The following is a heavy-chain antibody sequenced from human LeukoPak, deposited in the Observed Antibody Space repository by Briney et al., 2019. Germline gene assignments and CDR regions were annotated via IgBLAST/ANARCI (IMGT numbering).Heavy chain of an antibody. CDR1: GFTFSSYG. CDR3: ARFWGTMVRGVDYYYMDV. CDR2: ISYDGSNK. V-gene: IGHV3-30*03. D-gene: IGHD3-10*01. J-gene: IGHJ6*03. Sequence: PGRSLRLSCAASGFTFSSYGMHWVRQAPGKGLEWVAVISYDGSNKYYADSVKGRFTISRDNSKNTLYLQMNSLRAEDTAVYYCARFWGTMVRGVDYYYMDVWGKGTTVTVSS.